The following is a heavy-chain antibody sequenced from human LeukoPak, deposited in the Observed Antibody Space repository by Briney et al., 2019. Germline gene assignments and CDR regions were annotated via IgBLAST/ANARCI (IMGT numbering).Heavy chain of an antibody. CDR3: ARVRRTYYYGSGSYSY. D-gene: IGHD3-10*01. CDR2: MNPNSGNT. J-gene: IGHJ4*02. V-gene: IGHV1-8*02. CDR1: GYTFTSYD. Sequence: ASVKVSCKASGYTFTSYDINWVRQATGQGLEWMGWMNPNSGNTGYAQKFQGRVTMTRNTSISTAYMELSSLRSEDTAVYYCARVRRTYYYGSGSYSYWGQGTLVTVSS.